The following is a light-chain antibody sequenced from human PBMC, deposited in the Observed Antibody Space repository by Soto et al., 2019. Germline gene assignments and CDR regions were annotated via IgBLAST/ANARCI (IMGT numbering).Light chain of an antibody. Sequence: IRLTQTPSSLSASVGDRVTITCPASQSISSFLAGYQQKPGKAPKHLIYAAASLQSGGPSRFSGGGVGTDFTLTITSLQPEDFATYYCQQVESYPSTFGGGTKVDIK. CDR2: AAA. CDR1: QSISSF. CDR3: QQVESYPST. V-gene: IGKV1-9*01. J-gene: IGKJ4*01.